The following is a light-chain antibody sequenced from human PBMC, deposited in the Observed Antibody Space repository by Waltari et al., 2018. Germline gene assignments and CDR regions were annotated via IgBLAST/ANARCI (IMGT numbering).Light chain of an antibody. Sequence: QSALTQPPSASGSPGQSVTISCTGTCSGGSVSWYTQLPGKAPKLLMYEVSERPSGVLVLVSVSKSGNTASLTVAGLQAEDEGDDYCSSDAVSNNFYDFGSGTKVTVL. CDR1: CSGGS. CDR2: EVS. CDR3: SSDAVSNNFYD. J-gene: IGLJ1*01. V-gene: IGLV2-8*01.